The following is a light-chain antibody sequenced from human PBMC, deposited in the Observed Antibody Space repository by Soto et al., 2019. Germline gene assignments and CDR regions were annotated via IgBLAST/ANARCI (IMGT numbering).Light chain of an antibody. V-gene: IGKV3-11*01. CDR2: DAS. Sequence: EIVLTQSPGTLSLSPGERATLSCRASQSVSNNYLAWYQQKPGQAPRLPIYDASNRATGIPARFSGSGSGTGFTLTISSLEPEDFAVYYCQQRFNWQVTFGQGTRLEI. CDR1: QSVSNNY. J-gene: IGKJ5*01. CDR3: QQRFNWQVT.